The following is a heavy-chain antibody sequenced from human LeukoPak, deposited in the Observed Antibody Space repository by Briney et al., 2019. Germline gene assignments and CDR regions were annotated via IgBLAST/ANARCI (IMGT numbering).Heavy chain of an antibody. CDR3: ARDSEWELLGGYFDY. CDR2: ISGSGGST. CDR1: GFTFSSYA. J-gene: IGHJ4*02. Sequence: PGGSLRLSCAASGFTFSSYAMSWVRQAPGKGLEWVSAISGSGGSTYYADSVKGRFTISRDNSKNTLYLQMNSLRAEDTAVYYCARDSEWELLGGYFDYWGQGTLVTVYS. V-gene: IGHV3-23*01. D-gene: IGHD1-26*01.